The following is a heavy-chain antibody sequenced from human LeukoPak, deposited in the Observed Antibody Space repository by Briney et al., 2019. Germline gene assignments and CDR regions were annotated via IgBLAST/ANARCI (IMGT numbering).Heavy chain of an antibody. J-gene: IGHJ4*02. D-gene: IGHD6-19*01. V-gene: IGHV1-69*05. CDR3: AREGDGTQFVTNSGWVEGYDY. Sequence: GSSVKVSCKASGGTFSSYAISWVRQAPGQGLEWMGGIIPIFGTANYAQKFQGRVTITTDESTSTAYMELSSLRSEDTAVYYCAREGDGTQFVTNSGWVEGYDYWGQGTLVTVSS. CDR2: IIPIFGTA. CDR1: GGTFSSYA.